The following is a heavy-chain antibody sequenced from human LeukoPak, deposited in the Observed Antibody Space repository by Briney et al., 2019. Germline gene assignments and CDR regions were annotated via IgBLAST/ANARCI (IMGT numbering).Heavy chain of an antibody. Sequence: GGSLRLSCAASGFTFSSYSMNWVRQAPGKGLEWVSYISSSSSTIYYADSVKGRFTISRDNAKNSLYLQMNSLRAEDTAVYYCARTTYYYDSSVDYWGQGTLVTVSS. CDR2: ISSSSSTI. D-gene: IGHD3-22*01. V-gene: IGHV3-48*04. J-gene: IGHJ4*02. CDR3: ARTTYYYDSSVDY. CDR1: GFTFSSYS.